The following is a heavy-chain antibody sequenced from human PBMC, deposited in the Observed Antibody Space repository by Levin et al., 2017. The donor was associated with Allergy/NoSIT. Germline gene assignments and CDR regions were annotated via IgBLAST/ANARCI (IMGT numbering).Heavy chain of an antibody. CDR2: ISHSGST. J-gene: IGHJ6*02. Sequence: SETLSLTCGVYGGSSSGYYWSWIRQPSGKGLEWIGEISHSGSTTYNPSLKSRVTISVDRSKNQFSLKLSSVTAADTAVYYCARGLDVRYYYGSGSSHGMDVWGQGTTVTVSS. CDR3: ARGLDVRYYYGSGSSHGMDV. D-gene: IGHD3-10*01. CDR1: GGSSSGYY. V-gene: IGHV4-34*01.